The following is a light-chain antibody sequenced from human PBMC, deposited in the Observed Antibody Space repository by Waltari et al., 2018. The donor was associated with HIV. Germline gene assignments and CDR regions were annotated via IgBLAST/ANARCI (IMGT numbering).Light chain of an antibody. CDR2: GAS. J-gene: IGKJ2*01. V-gene: IGKV3-15*01. CDR3: QQYYDWPYT. CDR1: QGISTH. Sequence: EIVMTQSPATLSVSPGERAILSCRASQGISTHLAWYQQKPGQPPRLLIYGASTGAAGFPARFSGSGSGTEFTLTISSLQSEDIAVYYCQQYYDWPYTFGQGTNLEI.